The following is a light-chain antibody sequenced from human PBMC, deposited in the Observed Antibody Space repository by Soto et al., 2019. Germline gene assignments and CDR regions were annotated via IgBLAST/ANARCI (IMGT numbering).Light chain of an antibody. J-gene: IGKJ5*01. Sequence: IGLTQSPGTLSLTPGERATLSCRASQTVTRSYLAWYQHKPGQAPRLLISGISRRAPGIPDRFSGDGSGTVFTLTISRLEPEDYAVYYCHQYDGSPITFGQGTRLEI. CDR3: HQYDGSPIT. CDR1: QTVTRSY. CDR2: GIS. V-gene: IGKV3-20*01.